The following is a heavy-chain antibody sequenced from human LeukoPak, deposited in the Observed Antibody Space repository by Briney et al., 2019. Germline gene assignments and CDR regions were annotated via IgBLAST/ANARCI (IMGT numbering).Heavy chain of an antibody. CDR3: ARDSSGYLV. CDR1: GYSISSGYY. CDR2: IYHSGST. Sequence: SETLSLTCTVSGYSISSGYYWGWIRQPPGKGLEWIGSIYHSGSTYYNPSLKSRVTISVDTSKNQFSLKLSSVTAADTAVYYCARDSSGYLVWGQGTLVTVSS. V-gene: IGHV4-38-2*02. D-gene: IGHD3-22*01. J-gene: IGHJ4*02.